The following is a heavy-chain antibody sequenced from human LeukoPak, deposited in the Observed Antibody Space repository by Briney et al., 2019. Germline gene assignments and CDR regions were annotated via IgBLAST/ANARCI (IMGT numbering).Heavy chain of an antibody. Sequence: GASVEVSCKASGYTFTSYGISWVRQAPGQGLEWMGWIGAYNGNTNYAQKLQGRVTMTTDTSTSTAYMELRSLRSDDTAVYYCAREVAYYYYYMDVWGKGTTVTVSS. CDR3: AREVAYYYYYMDV. J-gene: IGHJ6*03. D-gene: IGHD2-15*01. CDR1: GYTFTSYG. V-gene: IGHV1-18*01. CDR2: IGAYNGNT.